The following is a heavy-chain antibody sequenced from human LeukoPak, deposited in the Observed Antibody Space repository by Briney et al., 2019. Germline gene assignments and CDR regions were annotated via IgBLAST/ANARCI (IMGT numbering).Heavy chain of an antibody. V-gene: IGHV3-48*02. CDR1: GFTFSTYS. CDR2: ISSGTSAI. Sequence: PGGSLRLSCGASGFTFSTYSMNWVRQAPGKGLGWVSYISSGTSAIYYADSVKGRFTISRDNAKNSLYLQMNSLRDEDTAVYYCARRGCSGSICYTYFDYWGQGTLVTVSS. D-gene: IGHD2-2*01. J-gene: IGHJ4*02. CDR3: ARRGCSGSICYTYFDY.